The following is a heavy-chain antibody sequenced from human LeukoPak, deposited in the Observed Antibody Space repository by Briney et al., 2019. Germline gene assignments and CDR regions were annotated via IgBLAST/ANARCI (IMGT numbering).Heavy chain of an antibody. CDR2: MSGSGGST. J-gene: IGHJ3*02. CDR1: GFTFSTYA. V-gene: IGHV3-23*01. D-gene: IGHD6-19*01. CDR3: AKVYGYSSGWSHHDAFDI. Sequence: GGSLRLSCAASGFTFSTYAMTWVRQAPGKGLEWVSGMSGSGGSTYYADSVKGRFTISRDNSKNTLYLQMNSLRAEDTAVYYCAKVYGYSSGWSHHDAFDIWGQGKMVTVSS.